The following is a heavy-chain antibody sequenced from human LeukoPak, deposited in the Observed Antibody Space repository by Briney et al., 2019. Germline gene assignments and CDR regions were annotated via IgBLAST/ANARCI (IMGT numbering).Heavy chain of an antibody. CDR1: GGSFSGYY. D-gene: IGHD6-13*01. CDR3: ARGGGKYSSNSYGMDV. V-gene: IGHV4-34*01. J-gene: IGHJ6*02. CDR2: INHSGST. Sequence: SETLSLTCAVYGGSFSGYYWSWIRQPPGKGLEWIGEINHSGSTNYNPSLKSRVTISVDTSKNRFSLKLSSVTAADTAVYYCARGGGKYSSNSYGMDVWGQGTTVTVSS.